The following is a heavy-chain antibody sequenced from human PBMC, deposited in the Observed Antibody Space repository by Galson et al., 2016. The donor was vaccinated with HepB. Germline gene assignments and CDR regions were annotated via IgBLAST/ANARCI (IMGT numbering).Heavy chain of an antibody. V-gene: IGHV3-7*03. CDR1: GFTFTSHW. Sequence: SLRLSCAASGFTFTSHWMHWVRQAPGKGLEWVANISQGGGEKYYVDAVKGRFTISRDNSKNELYLQMNNLRPEDTAVYYCANHRGWGQGTLVTVS. CDR3: ANHRG. CDR2: ISQGGGEK. J-gene: IGHJ4*02. D-gene: IGHD1-14*01.